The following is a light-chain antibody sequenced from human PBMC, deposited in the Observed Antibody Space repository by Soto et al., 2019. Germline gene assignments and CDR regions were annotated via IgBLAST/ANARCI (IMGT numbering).Light chain of an antibody. Sequence: QSVLTQPPSVSAAPGQKVTISCSGSSSNIGNNYVFWYQRLLGTAPKLLIYDNDKRPSGIPDRFSGSKSGTSATLGITGLQTGDEADYYCATWDRSLSVGVFGGGTKLTVL. J-gene: IGLJ2*01. CDR1: SSNIGNNY. CDR2: DND. CDR3: ATWDRSLSVGV. V-gene: IGLV1-51*01.